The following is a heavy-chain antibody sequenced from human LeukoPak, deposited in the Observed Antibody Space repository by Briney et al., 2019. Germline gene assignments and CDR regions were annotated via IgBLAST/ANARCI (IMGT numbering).Heavy chain of an antibody. J-gene: IGHJ5*02. CDR1: GGTFSSYA. V-gene: IGHV1-69*04. CDR2: IIPILGIA. Sequence: SVKVSCKASGGTFSSYAISWVRQAPGQGLEWMGRIIPILGIANYAQKFQGRVTITADNSTSTAYMELSSLRSEDTAVYYCXRXLSXPIAAANHWFDPWGQGTLVTVSS. CDR3: XRXLSXPIAAANHWFDP. D-gene: IGHD6-13*01.